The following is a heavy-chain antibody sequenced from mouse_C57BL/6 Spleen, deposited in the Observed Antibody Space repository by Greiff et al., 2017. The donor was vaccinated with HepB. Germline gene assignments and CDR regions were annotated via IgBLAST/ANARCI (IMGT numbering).Heavy chain of an antibody. D-gene: IGHD2-4*01. V-gene: IGHV1-15*01. J-gene: IGHJ3*01. CDR3: TRDYDGFAY. Sequence: VQLQQSGAELVRPGASVTLSCQASGYTFTDYEMHWVKQTPVHGLEWIGAIDPETGGTAYNQKFKGKALLTADKSSSTAYMELRSLTPEDSAVYYCTRDYDGFAYWGQGTLVTVSA. CDR1: GYTFTDYE. CDR2: IDPETGGT.